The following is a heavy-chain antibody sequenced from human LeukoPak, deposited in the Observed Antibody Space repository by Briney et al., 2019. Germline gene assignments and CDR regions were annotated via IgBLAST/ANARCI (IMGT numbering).Heavy chain of an antibody. Sequence: ASVKVSCKASGYTFTSYGISWVRQAPGQGLEWMGWISAYYGNTNYAQKLQGRVTMTTDTSTSTAYMELRSLRSDDTAVYYCARDRVGYCSGGSCAVLDYWGQGTLVTVSS. CDR1: GYTFTSYG. V-gene: IGHV1-18*01. D-gene: IGHD2-15*01. CDR3: ARDRVGYCSGGSCAVLDY. J-gene: IGHJ4*02. CDR2: ISAYYGNT.